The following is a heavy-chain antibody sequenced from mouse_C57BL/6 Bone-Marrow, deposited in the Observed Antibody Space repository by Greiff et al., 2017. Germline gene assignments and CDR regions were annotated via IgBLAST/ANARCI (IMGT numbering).Heavy chain of an antibody. CDR1: GYTFTSYD. V-gene: IGHV1-85*01. Sequence: VQLMESGPELVKPGASVKLSCKASGYTFTSYDINWVKQRPGQGLEWIGWIYPRDGSTKYNEKFKGKATLTVDTSSSTEYRELHSLTAEDSAVYFCARGASFAYWGEGTLVTVSA. J-gene: IGHJ3*01. CDR2: IYPRDGST. CDR3: ARGASFAY.